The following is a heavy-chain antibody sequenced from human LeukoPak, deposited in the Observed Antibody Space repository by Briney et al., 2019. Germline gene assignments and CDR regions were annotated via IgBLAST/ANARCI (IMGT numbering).Heavy chain of an antibody. Sequence: GGSLRLSCAASGFTFSNYWMNWVRQAPGKGLVWVSRINSDGSSPSYADSVKGRFTISRDNAKNTLYLQMNSLRAEDTAVYYCARDPLDYVWGSYQVNDAFDIWGQGTMVTVSS. V-gene: IGHV3-74*01. CDR1: GFTFSNYW. J-gene: IGHJ3*02. CDR3: ARDPLDYVWGSYQVNDAFDI. CDR2: INSDGSSP. D-gene: IGHD3-16*02.